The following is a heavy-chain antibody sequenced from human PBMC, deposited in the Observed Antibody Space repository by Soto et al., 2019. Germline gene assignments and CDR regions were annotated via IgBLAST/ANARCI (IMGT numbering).Heavy chain of an antibody. CDR3: ARLVWSYGTWFDP. Sequence: PSETLPLTCTVAGVSISSYCCSWIRQPPGKGLEWIGYIYYSGSTNYNPSLKSRVTISVDTSKNQFSLKLSSVTAADTAVYYCARLVWSYGTWFDPWGQGTLVTVSS. CDR1: GVSISSYC. J-gene: IGHJ5*02. CDR2: IYYSGST. V-gene: IGHV4-59*08. D-gene: IGHD5-18*01.